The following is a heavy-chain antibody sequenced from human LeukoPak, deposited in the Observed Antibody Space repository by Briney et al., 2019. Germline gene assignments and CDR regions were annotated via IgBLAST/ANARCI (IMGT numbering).Heavy chain of an antibody. V-gene: IGHV3-21*01. CDR1: GFTFSSYS. CDR3: ARDCIAVAGTARY. CDR2: ISSSSSYI. Sequence: GGSLRLSCAASGFTFSSYSMNWVRQAPGKGLEWVSSISSSSSYIYYADSVKGRFTISRDNAKNSLYLQRNSLRAEDTAVYYCARDCIAVAGTARYWGQGTLVTVSS. J-gene: IGHJ4*02. D-gene: IGHD6-19*01.